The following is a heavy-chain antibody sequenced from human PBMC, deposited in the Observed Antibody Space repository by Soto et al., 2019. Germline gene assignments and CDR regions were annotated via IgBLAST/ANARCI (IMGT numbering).Heavy chain of an antibody. CDR3: ARVHRPYYYYGMDV. CDR2: ISYDGSNK. V-gene: IGHV3-30-3*01. J-gene: IGHJ6*02. CDR1: GFTFSSYA. Sequence: QVQLVESGGGVVQPGRSLRLSCAASGFTFSSYAMHWVRQAPGKGLEWVAVISYDGSNKYYADSVKGRFTISRDNSKNTLYLQTNSLRAEDTAVYYCARVHRPYYYYGMDVWGQGTTVTVSS.